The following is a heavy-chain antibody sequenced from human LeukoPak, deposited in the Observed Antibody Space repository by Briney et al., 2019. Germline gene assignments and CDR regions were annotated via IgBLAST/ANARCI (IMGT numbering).Heavy chain of an antibody. J-gene: IGHJ5*02. D-gene: IGHD2-2*01. V-gene: IGHV4-34*01. CDR3: ARRGYCSSTSCYEYWFDP. Sequence: SETLSLTCAVYGGSFTGYYWTWIRQPPGKGLEWIGIIYYSGSTYYNPSPKSRLTISVDTSKNQFSLKLSSVTATDTAVYYCARRGYCSSTSCYEYWFDPWGQGTLVTVSS. CDR2: IYYSGST. CDR1: GGSFTGYY.